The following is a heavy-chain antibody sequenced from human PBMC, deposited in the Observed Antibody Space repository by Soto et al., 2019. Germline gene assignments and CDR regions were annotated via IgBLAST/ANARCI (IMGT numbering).Heavy chain of an antibody. CDR1: GFTFSSCS. CDR2: ISSSSSYI. Sequence: GGSLRLSCAASGFTFSSCSMNWVRQAPGKGLERVSSISSSSSYIYYADSVKGRLTISRDNAKNSLYLQMNSLRAEDTAVYYCARARGSSGYYYYGMDVWGQGTTVTVSS. J-gene: IGHJ6*02. D-gene: IGHD3-22*01. CDR3: ARARGSSGYYYYGMDV. V-gene: IGHV3-21*01.